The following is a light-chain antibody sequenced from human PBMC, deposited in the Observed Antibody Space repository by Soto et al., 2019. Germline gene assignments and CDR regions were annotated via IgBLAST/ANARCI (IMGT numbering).Light chain of an antibody. CDR3: QQLNSFPIT. CDR2: AAS. V-gene: IGKV1-9*01. Sequence: DIHLTQAPSFLSSSSVDRVSITCGASQAISSYLAWYQQKPGRAPKLLIYAASTLQSGVPSRFSGSGSGTEFPLTITSLQPEDFATYYCQQLNSFPITFGQGTRLEIK. J-gene: IGKJ5*01. CDR1: QAISSY.